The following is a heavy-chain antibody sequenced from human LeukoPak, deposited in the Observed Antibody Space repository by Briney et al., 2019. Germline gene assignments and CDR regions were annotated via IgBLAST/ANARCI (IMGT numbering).Heavy chain of an antibody. CDR3: AKGFESYRPNWFDP. D-gene: IGHD3-16*02. V-gene: IGHV3-23*01. J-gene: IGHJ5*02. CDR2: ISGSGGST. Sequence: PGGSLRLSCAASGFTFSSYAMTWVRQAPGKGLEWVSSISGSGGSTYYADSVKGRVTISRDNSKNTLSLQMNSLRADDTAVYYCAKGFESYRPNWFDPWGQGTLVTVSS. CDR1: GFTFSSYA.